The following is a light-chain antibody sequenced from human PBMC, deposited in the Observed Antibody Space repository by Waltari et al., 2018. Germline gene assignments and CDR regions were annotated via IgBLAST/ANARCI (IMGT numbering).Light chain of an antibody. CDR1: QSISSW. Sequence: DIQMTQSPSTLSASVGDRVTITCRASQSISSWLAWYQQKPGKAPKLLIYKASTLESGVPSRFSGSGSGTEFTLTISSLQPDDFVTYYCQQYTSHSPYTFGQGTKLEIK. CDR2: KAS. J-gene: IGKJ2*01. CDR3: QQYTSHSPYT. V-gene: IGKV1-5*03.